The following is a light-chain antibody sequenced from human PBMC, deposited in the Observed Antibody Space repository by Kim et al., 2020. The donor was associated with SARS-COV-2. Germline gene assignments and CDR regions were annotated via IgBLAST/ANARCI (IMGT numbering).Light chain of an antibody. CDR2: GAS. J-gene: IGKJ3*01. CDR3: QQYGSSPFT. V-gene: IGKV3-20*01. CDR1: QIVSSSY. Sequence: EIVLTQSPGTLSLSPGERATLSCRASQIVSSSYLAWYQQKPGQAPRLLISGASSRATGIPDRFSGSGSGTDFTLTISRLEPEDFAVYYCQQYGSSPFTFGPGTKVDIK.